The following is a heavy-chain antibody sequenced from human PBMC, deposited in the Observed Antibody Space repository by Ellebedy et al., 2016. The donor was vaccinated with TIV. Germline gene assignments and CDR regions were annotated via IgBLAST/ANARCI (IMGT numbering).Heavy chain of an antibody. CDR2: FDPEDGET. V-gene: IGHV1-24*01. D-gene: IGHD5-12*01. CDR3: ARTLTGGQWMPDDY. J-gene: IGHJ4*02. Sequence: ASVKVSXKVSGHTLTELSIHWVRQAPGKGLEWIGGFDPEDGETIYAQKFQGRVTMIEDTSTDTAYMELSSLTSEDTAVYYCARTLTGGQWMPDDYWGQGTLVTVSS. CDR1: GHTLTELS.